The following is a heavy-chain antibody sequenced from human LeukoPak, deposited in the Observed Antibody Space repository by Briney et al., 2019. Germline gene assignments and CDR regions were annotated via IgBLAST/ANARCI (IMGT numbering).Heavy chain of an antibody. CDR1: GYSFTSFW. D-gene: IGHD2-15*01. V-gene: IGHV5-51*01. CDR3: AYSSGGGGLYDAFDI. J-gene: IGHJ3*02. Sequence: GESLKISCKGSGYSFTSFWIGWVRQMPGKGLEWMGIIYPSDSDTKYGPSVQGQVTISADRSINAVYLQWSSLKASDTAMYYCAYSSGGGGLYDAFDIWGQGTQVTVSS. CDR2: IYPSDSDT.